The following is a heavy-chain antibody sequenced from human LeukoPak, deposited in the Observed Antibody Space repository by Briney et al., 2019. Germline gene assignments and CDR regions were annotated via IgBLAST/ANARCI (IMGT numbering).Heavy chain of an antibody. CDR3: SSGGKYRGGAFDI. V-gene: IGHV1-46*02. J-gene: IGHJ3*02. CDR2: INPTSGRT. Sequence: GASVKVSCKASRYIFNTYYVHWGRQAPGQGLQWMGIINPTSGRTSYAQIFLGRVTLTRDMSTSNLYMELSSLKSEATAMYYCSSGGKYRGGAFDIWAEGTMVIVS. D-gene: IGHD1-26*01. CDR1: RYIFNTYY.